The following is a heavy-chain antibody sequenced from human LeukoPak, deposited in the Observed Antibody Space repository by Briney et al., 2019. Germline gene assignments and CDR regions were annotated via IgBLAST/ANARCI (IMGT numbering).Heavy chain of an antibody. CDR3: ATAGVNGDYYFDF. CDR1: GGSFSGYY. D-gene: IGHD4-17*01. CDR2: INHSGST. V-gene: IGHV4-34*01. Sequence: PSETLSLTCAVYGGSFSGYYWSWIRQPPGKGLEWIGEINHSGSTNYNPSLKSRVTISVDTSKNQFSLKLSSVTAADTAVYYCATAGVNGDYYFDFWGQGTLVTVSS. J-gene: IGHJ4*02.